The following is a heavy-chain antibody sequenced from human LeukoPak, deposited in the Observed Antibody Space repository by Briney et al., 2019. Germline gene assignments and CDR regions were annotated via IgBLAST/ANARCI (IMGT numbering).Heavy chain of an antibody. J-gene: IGHJ6*03. D-gene: IGHD3-16*01. CDR3: ARRGTNRHIDV. CDR1: GGSISYYY. Sequence: SETLSLTCTVSGGSISYYYWSWIRQPPGKGLEWIGYIYYSGNTNYNPSLKSRVTISVDTSKSHFSLRLSSVTAADTAVYYCARRGTNRHIDVWGKGTTVTVS. CDR2: IYYSGNT. V-gene: IGHV4-59*01.